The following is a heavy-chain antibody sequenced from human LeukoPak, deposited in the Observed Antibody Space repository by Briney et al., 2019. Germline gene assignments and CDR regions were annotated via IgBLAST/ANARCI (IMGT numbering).Heavy chain of an antibody. V-gene: IGHV4-4*02. Sequence: SETLSLTCAVSGGSISSSNWWSWVRQPPGKGLEWIGEIYHSGSTNYSPSLKSRVTISVDKSKNQFSLKLSSVTAADTAVYYCARTPYDFWSGYYRFDYWGQGTLVTVSS. CDR1: GGSISSSNW. J-gene: IGHJ4*02. CDR3: ARTPYDFWSGYYRFDY. D-gene: IGHD3-3*01. CDR2: IYHSGST.